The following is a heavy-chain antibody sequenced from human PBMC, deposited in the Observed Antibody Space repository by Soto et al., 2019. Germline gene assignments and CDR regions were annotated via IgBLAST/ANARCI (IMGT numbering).Heavy chain of an antibody. CDR2: ISHSGST. CDR3: AREYTYGSNFFDC. J-gene: IGHJ4*02. Sequence: PSETLSLTCTVSGGSISSAAYYWSWIRQHPGKGLEWIGYISHSGSTYYNPSLKGRVIISVDTSKNQFSLSLTSVTAADTAVYYCAREYTYGSNFFDCWGQGALVTVSS. V-gene: IGHV4-31*03. D-gene: IGHD5-18*01. CDR1: GGSISSAAYY.